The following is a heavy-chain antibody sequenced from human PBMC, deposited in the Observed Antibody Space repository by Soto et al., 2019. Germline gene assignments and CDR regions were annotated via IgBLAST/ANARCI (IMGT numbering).Heavy chain of an antibody. CDR3: AKSRDGYNLNAIDD. D-gene: IGHD5-12*01. CDR2: SFYTGST. V-gene: IGHV4-59*01. Sequence: QVQRQVSGPGLVKPSATLSLTCTVSDGSISSYYWSWIRQPPGKGLDWLGYSFYTGSTNHNPSLKSRVTISLDMSTNQFSLRLSSVTAADTATYYCAKSRDGYNLNAIDDSGQGFLVTVSS. J-gene: IGHJ4*02. CDR1: DGSISSYY.